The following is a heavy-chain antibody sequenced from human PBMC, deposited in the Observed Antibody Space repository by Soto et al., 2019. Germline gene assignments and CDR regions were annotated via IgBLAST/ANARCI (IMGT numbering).Heavy chain of an antibody. Sequence: GESLKISCAASGFTFSSYAMSWVRQAPGKGLEWVSAISGSGGSTYYADSVKGRFTISRDNSKNTLYLQMNSLRAEDTAVYYCAKASLWSLPAEGPLDYWGQGTLVTVSS. CDR1: GFTFSSYA. J-gene: IGHJ4*02. CDR2: ISGSGGST. V-gene: IGHV3-23*01. CDR3: AKASLWSLPAEGPLDY. D-gene: IGHD3-10*01.